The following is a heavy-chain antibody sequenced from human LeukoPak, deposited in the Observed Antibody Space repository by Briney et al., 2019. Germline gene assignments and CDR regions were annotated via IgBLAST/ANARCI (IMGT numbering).Heavy chain of an antibody. CDR2: ISGSGGST. Sequence: ETLSLTCTVSGGSISSSSYYWGWIRQPPGKGLEWVSAISGSGGSTYYADSVKGRFTISRDNSKNTLYLQMNSLRAEDTAVYYCANVVGATGYYFDYWGQGTLVTVSS. J-gene: IGHJ4*02. V-gene: IGHV3-23*01. D-gene: IGHD1-26*01. CDR3: ANVVGATGYYFDY. CDR1: GGSISSSSYY.